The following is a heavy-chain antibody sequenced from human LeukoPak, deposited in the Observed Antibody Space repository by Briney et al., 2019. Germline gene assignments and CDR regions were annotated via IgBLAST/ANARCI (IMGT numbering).Heavy chain of an antibody. D-gene: IGHD3-10*01. CDR3: ARGRMFRGPGSYYFDY. V-gene: IGHV3-30-3*01. CDR2: ISYDGSNK. CDR1: GFTFSSYA. J-gene: IGHJ4*02. Sequence: PGRSLRLSCAASGFTFSSYAMHWVRQAPGKGLEWVAIISYDGSNKYYADSVKGRFTISRDSSKNTLHLQMNSLRAEDTAVHHCARGRMFRGPGSYYFDYWGQGTLVTVSS.